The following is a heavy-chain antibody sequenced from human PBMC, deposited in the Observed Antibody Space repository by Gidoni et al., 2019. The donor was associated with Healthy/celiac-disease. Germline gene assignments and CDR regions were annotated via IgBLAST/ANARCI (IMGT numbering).Heavy chain of an antibody. CDR3: ASDLPYGDDRGWFDP. D-gene: IGHD4-17*01. J-gene: IGHJ5*02. V-gene: IGHV1-18*01. Sequence: QVQLVQSGAEVKKPGASVKVSCKASGYTFTSYGISWVRPAPGQGLEWMGWISAYNGNTNYAQKLQGRVTMTTDTSTSTAYMELRSLRSDDTAVYYCASDLPYGDDRGWFDPWGQGTLVTVSS. CDR1: GYTFTSYG. CDR2: ISAYNGNT.